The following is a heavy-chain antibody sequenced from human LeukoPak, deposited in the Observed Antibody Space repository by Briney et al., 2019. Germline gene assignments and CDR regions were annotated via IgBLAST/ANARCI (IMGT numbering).Heavy chain of an antibody. CDR3: AKDADIVVIPGATPFGLGQQMDH. CDR1: GFTFSDFS. D-gene: IGHD2-2*01. J-gene: IGHJ4*02. V-gene: IGHV3-48*01. Sequence: GGSLRLSCVASGFTFSDFSLNWVRQAPGKGLEWISYIGSAIYYADSVKGRFTISRDNAKNSLYLQMNSLRAEDTAVYYCAKDADIVVIPGATPFGLGQQMDHWGQGTLVIVSS. CDR2: IGSAI.